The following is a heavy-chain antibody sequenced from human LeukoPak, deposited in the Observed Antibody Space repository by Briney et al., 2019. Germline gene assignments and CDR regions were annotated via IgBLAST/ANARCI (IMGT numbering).Heavy chain of an antibody. D-gene: IGHD2-2*01. V-gene: IGHV4-34*01. CDR2: INHSGST. Sequence: PSETLSLTCAVYGGSFSGYYWSWIRQPPGKGLEWIGEINHSGSTNYNPPLKSRVTISVDTSKNQFSLKLSSVTAADTAVYYCAREPRDIVVVPAAISPHYFDYWGQGTLVTVSS. CDR1: GGSFSGYY. J-gene: IGHJ4*02. CDR3: AREPRDIVVVPAAISPHYFDY.